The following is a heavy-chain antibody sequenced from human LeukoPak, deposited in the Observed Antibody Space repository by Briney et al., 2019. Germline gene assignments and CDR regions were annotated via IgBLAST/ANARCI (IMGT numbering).Heavy chain of an antibody. CDR1: GFILRSYW. CDR3: ARLYDYGLEY. V-gene: IGHV3-7*01. J-gene: IGHJ4*02. CDR2: IQPDGSEK. Sequence: GGSLRLSCAASGFILRSYWMGWVRRVPGKGLEWVASIQPDGSEKYYVDSMKGRFTISRDNADNSLFLQVNSLRAEDTAVYYCARLYDYGLEYWGQGTPVTVSS. D-gene: IGHD4/OR15-4a*01.